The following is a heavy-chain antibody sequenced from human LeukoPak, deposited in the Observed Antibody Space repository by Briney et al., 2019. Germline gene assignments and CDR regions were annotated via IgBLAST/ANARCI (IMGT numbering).Heavy chain of an antibody. J-gene: IGHJ5*02. V-gene: IGHV3-30*02. Sequence: PGGSLRLSCAASGFTFSNYGMHWVRQAPGKGLEWVAFIRYDGSNTYYADSVKGRFTISRDNSRNTLSLQMDSLRAEDTAVYYCAKLARITIFGVVYNWFDPWGQGTLVTVSS. CDR3: AKLARITIFGVVYNWFDP. CDR2: IRYDGSNT. CDR1: GFTFSNYG. D-gene: IGHD3-3*01.